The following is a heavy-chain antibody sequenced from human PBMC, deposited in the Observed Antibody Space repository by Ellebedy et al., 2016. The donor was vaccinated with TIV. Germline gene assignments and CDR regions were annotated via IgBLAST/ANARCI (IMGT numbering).Heavy chain of an antibody. Sequence: PSETLSLTCAASGFTVSSIYMTWVRQAPAKVLEWVSVIHSGGSLGYADSVKGRFTISRDDSKNTLYLQMSSLRAEDTAVYYCARGVRGYWDFDHWGQGALVTVSS. V-gene: IGHV3-53*01. D-gene: IGHD3-22*01. J-gene: IGHJ4*02. CDR3: ARGVRGYWDFDH. CDR2: IHSGGSL. CDR1: GFTVSSIY.